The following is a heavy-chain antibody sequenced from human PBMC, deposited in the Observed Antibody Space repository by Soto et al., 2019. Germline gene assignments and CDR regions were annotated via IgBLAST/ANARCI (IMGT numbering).Heavy chain of an antibody. D-gene: IGHD4-4*01. V-gene: IGHV3-30*18. CDR3: AKNSDYSGFDY. Sequence: QVQLVESGGGVVQPGRSLRLSCAASGFTFSSYDMHWVRQAPGKGLEWVAVISYEVINKYYADSVKGRFTISRDNSKSTLYLQMNSLRAEDTAVYYCAKNSDYSGFDYWGQGTLVTVSS. CDR2: ISYEVINK. J-gene: IGHJ4*02. CDR1: GFTFSSYD.